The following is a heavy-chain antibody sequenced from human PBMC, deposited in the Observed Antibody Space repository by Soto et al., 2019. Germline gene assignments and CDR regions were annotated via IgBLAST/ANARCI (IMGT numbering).Heavy chain of an antibody. D-gene: IGHD1-26*01. J-gene: IGHJ5*02. CDR3: AGGRSGSTYNWFDP. V-gene: IGHV3-11*06. Sequence: GGSLRLSCAASGFTFSDYYMSWIRQAPGKGLEWVSYISSSSSYTNYADSVKGRFTISRDNAKNSLYLQMNSLRAEDTAVYYCAGGRSGSTYNWFDPWGQGTLVTVSS. CDR1: GFTFSDYY. CDR2: ISSSSSYT.